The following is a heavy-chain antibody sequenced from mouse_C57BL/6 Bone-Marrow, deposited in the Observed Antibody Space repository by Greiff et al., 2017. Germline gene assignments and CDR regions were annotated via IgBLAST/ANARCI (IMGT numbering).Heavy chain of an antibody. CDR3: ARPYYSNYWYFDV. V-gene: IGHV1-55*01. D-gene: IGHD2-5*01. CDR2: IYPGSGST. J-gene: IGHJ1*03. CDR1: GYTFTSYW. Sequence: QVQLQQPGAELVKPGASVKMSCKASGYTFTSYWITWVKQRPGQGLEWIGDIYPGSGSTNYNEKFKSKATLTVYTSSSTAYMQLSSLTSDASSVYYCARPYYSNYWYFDVWGTGTTVTVSS.